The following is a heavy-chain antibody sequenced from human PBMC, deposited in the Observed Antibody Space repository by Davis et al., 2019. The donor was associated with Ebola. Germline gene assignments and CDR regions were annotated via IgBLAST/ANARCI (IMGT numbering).Heavy chain of an antibody. CDR1: GYSLSDYY. CDR3: ARVSHGGTYYFDF. V-gene: IGHV1-2*02. D-gene: IGHD4-23*01. CDR2: INPQSGGT. Sequence: ASVKVSCKTSGYSLSDYYVHWVRQAPGQGLEWMGYINPQSGGTHYAQKFRARVTMTRDMSVTTMFLELRSLTSDDSAMYFCARVSHGGTYYFDFWGQGTQVTVSP. J-gene: IGHJ4*02.